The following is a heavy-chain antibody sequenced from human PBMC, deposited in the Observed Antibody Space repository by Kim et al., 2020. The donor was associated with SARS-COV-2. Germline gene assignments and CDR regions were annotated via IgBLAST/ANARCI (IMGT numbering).Heavy chain of an antibody. CDR3: AREMAPHQLVQIYYYYG. CDR2: INNDGSSA. CDR1: GFTFSSYW. Sequence: GGSLRLSCAASGFTFSSYWMHWVRQAPGKGLVWVSRINNDGSSANYADSVTGRFTISRDNAKNTLYLQMNNLRAEDTAVYYCAREMAPHQLVQIYYYYG. J-gene: IGHJ6*01. V-gene: IGHV3-74*01. D-gene: IGHD6-13*01.